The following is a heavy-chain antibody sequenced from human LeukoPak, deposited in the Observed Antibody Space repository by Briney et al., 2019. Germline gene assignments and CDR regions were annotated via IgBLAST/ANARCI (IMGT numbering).Heavy chain of an antibody. CDR3: ARWANYYDSGGYT. CDR2: IRYDGSNK. CDR1: GFTFSSYG. V-gene: IGHV3-30*02. Sequence: PGGSLRLSCAASGFTFSSYGMHWVRQAPGKGLEWVAFIRYDGSNKYYADSVKGRFTISRDNSKNTLYLQMNSLRAEDTAVYYCARWANYYDSGGYTWGQGTLVTVSS. D-gene: IGHD3-22*01. J-gene: IGHJ5*02.